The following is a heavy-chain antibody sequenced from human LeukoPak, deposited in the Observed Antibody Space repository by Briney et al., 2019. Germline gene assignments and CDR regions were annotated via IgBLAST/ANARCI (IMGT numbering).Heavy chain of an antibody. V-gene: IGHV4-39*07. CDR2: IYYSGNT. J-gene: IGHJ6*03. CDR3: ARYCSSTSCYGPYMDV. CDR1: GGSISSSSYY. D-gene: IGHD2-2*01. Sequence: PSETLSLTCTVSGGSISSSSYYWGWIRQPPGKGLEWIGSIYYSGNTYYNPSLKSRVTISVDTSKNQFSLKLSSVTAADTAVYYCARYCSSTSCYGPYMDVWGKGTTVTVSS.